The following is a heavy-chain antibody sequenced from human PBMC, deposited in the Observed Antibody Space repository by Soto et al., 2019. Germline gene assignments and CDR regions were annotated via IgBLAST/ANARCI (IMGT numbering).Heavy chain of an antibody. J-gene: IGHJ6*02. CDR1: GYSFTTYG. D-gene: IGHD2-8*01. CDR3: AKNGHPPYYYYGMDV. V-gene: IGHV1-18*01. Sequence: ASVKVYCKASGYSFTTYGISWVRQAPGQGLERMGWISGYNGDTNNAQKFQDRVTMTIDRSTTTAYLELRSLTSDDTAVYYCAKNGHPPYYYYGMDVWGQGTTVTVSS. CDR2: ISGYNGDT.